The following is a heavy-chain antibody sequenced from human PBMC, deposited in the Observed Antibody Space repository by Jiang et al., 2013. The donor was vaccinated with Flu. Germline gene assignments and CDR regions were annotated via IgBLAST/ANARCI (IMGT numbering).Heavy chain of an antibody. CDR1: DTPSLNYP. V-gene: IGHV1-24*01. Sequence: EVKKPGPSVKVSCKVSDTPSLNYPCTGCDRLLEKGVEWMGGFDPEDGETIYAQKFQGRVTMTEDTSTDTAYMELSSLRSEDTAVYYCATPSGGYDSSGYQYYFDYWGQGTLVTVSS. CDR2: FDPEDGET. D-gene: IGHD3-22*01. CDR3: ATPSGGYDSSGYQYYFDY. J-gene: IGHJ4*02.